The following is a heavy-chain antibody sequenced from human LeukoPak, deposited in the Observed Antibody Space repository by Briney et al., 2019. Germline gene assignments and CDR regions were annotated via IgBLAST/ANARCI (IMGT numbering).Heavy chain of an antibody. CDR1: GFSFSNYA. Sequence: GGSLRLSCAASGFSFSNYAMSWVRQAPGKGLEWVSAISRSGVTTKFADSVKGRFTISRANAKNSLYLQMNSLRAEDTALYYCAKDSNPYYGSGSYYSVRKPYYFDYWGQGTLVTVSS. D-gene: IGHD3-10*01. V-gene: IGHV3-23*01. J-gene: IGHJ4*02. CDR3: AKDSNPYYGSGSYYSVRKPYYFDY. CDR2: ISRSGVTT.